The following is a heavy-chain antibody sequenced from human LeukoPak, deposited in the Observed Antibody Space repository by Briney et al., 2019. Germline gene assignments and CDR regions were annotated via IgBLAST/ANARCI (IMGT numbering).Heavy chain of an antibody. CDR3: AKWEGYCSGSSCYGRFDY. D-gene: IGHD2-15*01. J-gene: IGHJ4*02. CDR2: ISYDGSNK. V-gene: IGHV3-30*18. Sequence: GGSLRLSCAASGFTFSSYGMHWVRQAPGKGLEWVAVISYDGSNKYYADSVKGRFTISRDNSKNTLYLQMNSLRAEDTAVYYCAKWEGYCSGSSCYGRFDYWGQGTLVTVSS. CDR1: GFTFSSYG.